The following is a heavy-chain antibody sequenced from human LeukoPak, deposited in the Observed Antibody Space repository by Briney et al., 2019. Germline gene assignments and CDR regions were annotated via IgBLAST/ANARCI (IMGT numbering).Heavy chain of an antibody. Sequence: GESLKISCKGSGYSFTNYWIAWVRQRPGKGLEWMGLIDLGDSDTRYSPSFQGQVTISADMSINTAYLQWSSLKASDTAMYHCARLTNYDGSGYYLEYWGQGTLVTVSS. D-gene: IGHD3-22*01. J-gene: IGHJ4*02. CDR1: GYSFTNYW. V-gene: IGHV5-51*01. CDR2: IDLGDSDT. CDR3: ARLTNYDGSGYYLEY.